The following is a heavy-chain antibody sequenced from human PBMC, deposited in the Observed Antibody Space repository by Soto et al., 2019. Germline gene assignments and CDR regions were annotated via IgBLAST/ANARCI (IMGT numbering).Heavy chain of an antibody. Sequence: QITLKESGPTLVKPTQTLTLTCTFSGFSVSTSGVGVGWIRQPPGKALEWLALIYWDDDKRYSPSLKSRLTITKATSKNQVVLTMTTMDPVDTATYYCAYGDYVGNWFDPWGQGTLVTVSS. CDR2: IYWDDDK. D-gene: IGHD4-17*01. CDR1: GFSVSTSGVG. J-gene: IGHJ5*02. V-gene: IGHV2-5*02. CDR3: AYGDYVGNWFDP.